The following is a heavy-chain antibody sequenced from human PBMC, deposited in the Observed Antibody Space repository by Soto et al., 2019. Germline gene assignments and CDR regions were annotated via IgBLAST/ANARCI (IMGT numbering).Heavy chain of an antibody. J-gene: IGHJ6*03. CDR2: IYPGDSDT. CDR3: ARCDQGQYYYYYMDV. V-gene: IGHV5-51*01. Sequence: GESLKISCKGSGYSFTSYWIGWVRQMPGKGLEWMGIIYPGDSDTRYSPSFQGQVTISRDNAKNSLYLQMNSLRAEDTAVYYCARCDQGQYYYYYMDVWGKGTTVTVSS. D-gene: IGHD2-21*02. CDR1: GYSFTSYW.